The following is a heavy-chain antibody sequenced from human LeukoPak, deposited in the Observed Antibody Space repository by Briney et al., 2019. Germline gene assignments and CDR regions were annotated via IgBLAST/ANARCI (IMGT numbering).Heavy chain of an antibody. V-gene: IGHV4-39*01. J-gene: IGHJ4*02. CDR1: GGSISSSNYY. CDR2: IYYSGST. D-gene: IGHD4-17*01. CDR3: ARTGSTVTMLYPFDH. Sequence: SETLSLTCTVSGGSISSSNYYWVWIRQPPGKGLEWVGSIYYSGSTYYNPSLKSRVTISVDTSKNQFSLKLSSVTAADTAVYYCARTGSTVTMLYPFDHWGQGTLVTVSS.